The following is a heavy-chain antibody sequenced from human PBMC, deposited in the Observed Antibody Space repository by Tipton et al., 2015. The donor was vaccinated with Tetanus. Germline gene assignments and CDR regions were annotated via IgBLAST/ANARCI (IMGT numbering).Heavy chain of an antibody. D-gene: IGHD6-25*01. CDR2: ISYDGNSE. CDR1: RFTFSSYG. V-gene: IGHV3-30*03. J-gene: IGHJ4*02. CDR3: ASGSALDY. Sequence: SLRLSCAASRFTFSSYGMHWVRQAPGKGLEWVAVISYDGNSEYYADSVKGRFTISRDNSKNTLSLQMNSLRAEDTAVYFCASGSALDYWGPGTLVTVSS.